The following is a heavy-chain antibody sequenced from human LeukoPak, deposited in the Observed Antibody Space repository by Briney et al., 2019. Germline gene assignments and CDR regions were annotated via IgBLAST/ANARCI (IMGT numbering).Heavy chain of an antibody. D-gene: IGHD2-8*01. V-gene: IGHV1-2*02. J-gene: IGHJ4*02. CDR1: GYTFTAYY. Sequence: GASVKVSCKTSGYTFTAYYMHWLRQAPGQGLEWMGWINSNSGDTHYAQKFQGRVTMTRDTSVNTAYMELSLISDDTAVYFCARDYCTTPTSCLGYFDYWGQGTLVTVSS. CDR2: INSNSGDT. CDR3: ARDYCTTPTSCLGYFDY.